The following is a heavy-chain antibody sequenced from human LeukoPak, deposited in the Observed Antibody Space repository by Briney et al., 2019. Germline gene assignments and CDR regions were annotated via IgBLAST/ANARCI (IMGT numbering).Heavy chain of an antibody. CDR1: GFTLDDYA. CDR2: IRWNSGSI. J-gene: IGHJ4*02. V-gene: IGHV3-9*01. CDR3: AKESGGYYY. D-gene: IGHD3-22*01. Sequence: GGCLRLSCAAYGFTLDDYAMEWVRQAPGKGLEGVSGIRWNSGSIGYADSVKGRFTISRDNAKNSLHLQMNSLRAEDTAVYYCAKESGGYYYWGQGTLVTVSS.